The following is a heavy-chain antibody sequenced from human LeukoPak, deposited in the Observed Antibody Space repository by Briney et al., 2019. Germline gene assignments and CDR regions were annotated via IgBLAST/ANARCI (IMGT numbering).Heavy chain of an antibody. V-gene: IGHV1-18*01. CDR2: ISAYNGNT. Sequence: ASVKVSCKASGYTFTSYGISWVRQAPGQGLEWMGWISAYNGNTNYARKLQGRVTMTTDTSTSTAYMELRSLRSDDTAVFYCARDASGYLPLDFDYWGQGTLVTVSS. D-gene: IGHD5-12*01. CDR1: GYTFTSYG. CDR3: ARDASGYLPLDFDY. J-gene: IGHJ4*02.